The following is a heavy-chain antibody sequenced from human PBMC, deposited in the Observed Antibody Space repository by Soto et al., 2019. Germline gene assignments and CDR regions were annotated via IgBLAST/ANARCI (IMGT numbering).Heavy chain of an antibody. V-gene: IGHV4-39*01. D-gene: IGHD3-22*01. CDR1: GGSFSGYY. J-gene: IGHJ5*02. CDR3: ARRGLFPPYYYDSSGYVIWFDP. CDR2: IYYSGST. Sequence: PSETLSLTCAVYGGSFSGYYWGWIRQPPGKGLEWIGSIYYSGSTYYNPSLKSRVTISVDTSKNQFSLKLSSVTAADTAVYYCARRGLFPPYYYDSSGYVIWFDPWGQGTLVTVSS.